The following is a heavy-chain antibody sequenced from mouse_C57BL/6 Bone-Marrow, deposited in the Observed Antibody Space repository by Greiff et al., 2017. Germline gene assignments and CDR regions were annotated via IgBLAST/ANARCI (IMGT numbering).Heavy chain of an antibody. Sequence: EVMLVEPGGGLVKPGGSLKLSCAASGFTFSDYGMHWVRQAPEQGLEWVAYISSGSSTIYYADTVKGRFTISRDNAKNTLFLQMTSLRAEDTAMYCCARTGYYDCFDYWGQGTTLKVSS. CDR1: GFTFSDYG. D-gene: IGHD2-3*01. J-gene: IGHJ2*01. CDR3: ARTGYYDCFDY. CDR2: ISSGSSTI. V-gene: IGHV5-17*01.